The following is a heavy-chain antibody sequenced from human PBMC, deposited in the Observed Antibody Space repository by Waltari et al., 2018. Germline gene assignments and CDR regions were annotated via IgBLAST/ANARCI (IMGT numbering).Heavy chain of an antibody. V-gene: IGHV4-38-2*01. D-gene: IGHD5-12*01. Sequence: QVQLQESGPGLVKPSETLSLTCAVSGYSISSGYHWGWIRQPPGKGLEWIGSIYHSGSTYYNPSLKSRVTISVDTSKNQFSLKLSSVTAADTAVYYCARGGRIWWLPDYWGQGTLVTVSS. J-gene: IGHJ4*02. CDR1: GYSISSGYH. CDR3: ARGGRIWWLPDY. CDR2: IYHSGST.